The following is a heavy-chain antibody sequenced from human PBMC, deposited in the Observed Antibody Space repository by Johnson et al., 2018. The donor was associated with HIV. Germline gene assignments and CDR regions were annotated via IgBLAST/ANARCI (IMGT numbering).Heavy chain of an antibody. CDR2: IYSGGTT. CDR1: GFTVSSNY. J-gene: IGHJ3*02. D-gene: IGHD6-6*01. Sequence: EVQLVESGGGVVRPGGSLRLSCAVSGFTVSSNYMSWVRQGPGKGLEWVSVIYSGGTTNYADSVKGRFTISRDNSKNTLYLQMNSLRAEDTAVYYCAKDVLFQFVGGLEAFDIWGQGTMVTVSS. CDR3: AKDVLFQFVGGLEAFDI. V-gene: IGHV3-66*02.